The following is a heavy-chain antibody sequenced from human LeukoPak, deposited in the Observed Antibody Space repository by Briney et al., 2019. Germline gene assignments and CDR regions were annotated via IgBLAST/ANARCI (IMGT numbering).Heavy chain of an antibody. CDR1: GGSCSGYY. D-gene: IGHD3-22*01. V-gene: IGHV4-34*01. J-gene: IGHJ5*02. CDR2: INHSGST. Sequence: SETLSLTCAVYGGSCSGYYWSWIRQPPGKGLEWIGEINHSGSTNYNPSLKSRVTMSVDTSKNQFSLKLSSVTAADTAVYYCARDRYYYDSSGYSPRFDPWGQGTLVTVSS. CDR3: ARDRYYYDSSGYSPRFDP.